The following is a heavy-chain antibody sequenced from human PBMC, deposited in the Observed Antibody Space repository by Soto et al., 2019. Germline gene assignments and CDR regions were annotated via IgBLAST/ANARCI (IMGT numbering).Heavy chain of an antibody. CDR3: AKENSNYPPYYYGMDV. CDR2: ISGSGGST. J-gene: IGHJ6*02. D-gene: IGHD4-4*01. Sequence: GGSLSLSCAASGIAFSSYAMSWVRQAPGKGLEWVSAISGSGGSTYYADSVKGRFTISRDNSKNTLYLQMNSLRAEDTAVYYCAKENSNYPPYYYGMDVWGQGTTVTVSS. V-gene: IGHV3-23*01. CDR1: GIAFSSYA.